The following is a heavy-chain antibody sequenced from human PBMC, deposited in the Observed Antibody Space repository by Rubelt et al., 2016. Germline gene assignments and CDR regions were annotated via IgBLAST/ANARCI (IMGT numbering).Heavy chain of an antibody. V-gene: IGHV1-18*01. CDR1: GYTFTSYG. Sequence: QVQLVQSGAEVKKPGASVKVSCKASGYTFTSYGISWVRQAPGQGLEWMGWISAYNGKPNYAQKLQGRVTMTTDPSTSTAYMELRSLRSDDTAVYYCARRDGYNWDDAFDIWGQGTMVTVSS. CDR3: ARRDGYNWDDAFDI. CDR2: ISAYNGKP. J-gene: IGHJ3*02. D-gene: IGHD5-24*01.